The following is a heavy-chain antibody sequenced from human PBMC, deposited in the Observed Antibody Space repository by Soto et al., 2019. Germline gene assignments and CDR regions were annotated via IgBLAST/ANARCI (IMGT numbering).Heavy chain of an antibody. V-gene: IGHV4-4*02. CDR1: GGSISSSNW. J-gene: IGHJ6*02. D-gene: IGHD2-15*01. CDR3: ARAFPLGYCSGGSCYYGMDV. CDR2: IYHSGST. Sequence: SETLSLTCAVSGGSISSSNWWSWVRQPPGKGLEWIGEIYHSGSTNYNPSLKSRVTISVDKSKNQFSLKLSSVTAADTAVYYCARAFPLGYCSGGSCYYGMDVWGQGTTVTVSS.